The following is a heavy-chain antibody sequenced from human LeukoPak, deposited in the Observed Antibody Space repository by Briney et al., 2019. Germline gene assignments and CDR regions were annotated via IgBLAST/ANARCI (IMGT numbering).Heavy chain of an antibody. D-gene: IGHD6-13*01. J-gene: IGHJ4*02. CDR2: IYYIGST. CDR1: GGSISSFY. CDR3: ARHWRSSITAAANDY. Sequence: KSSETLSLTCTVSGGSISSFYWNWIRQPPGKGLEWIGYIYYIGSTNYNPSLKSRVTISVDTSKNQFSLKLSSVTAADTAVYYCARHWRSSITAAANDYWGQGTLVTVSS. V-gene: IGHV4-59*08.